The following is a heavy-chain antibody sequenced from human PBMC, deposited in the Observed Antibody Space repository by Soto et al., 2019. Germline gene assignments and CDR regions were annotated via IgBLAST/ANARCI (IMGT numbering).Heavy chain of an antibody. CDR1: GGTFSSYS. Sequence: QVQLVQSGAEVKKPGSSVKVSCKASGGTFSSYSINWVRQAPGQGLEWMGEIIPIFGTAYYAQKFQGRVTITADEATSTAYMELSSLRSEDTAVYYCARDGGRHSGGIDYWGQGTLFTVSS. D-gene: IGHD1-26*01. CDR3: ARDGGRHSGGIDY. J-gene: IGHJ4*02. CDR2: IIPIFGTA. V-gene: IGHV1-69*01.